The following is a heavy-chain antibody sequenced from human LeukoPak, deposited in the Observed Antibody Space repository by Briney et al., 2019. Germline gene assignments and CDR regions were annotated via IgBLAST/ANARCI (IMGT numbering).Heavy chain of an antibody. CDR3: AKVTRPPTSAWPDAFDI. V-gene: IGHV3-30*02. J-gene: IGHJ3*02. Sequence: GGSLRLSCAASRFTFSSYGMHWVRQAPGKGLEWVAFIRYDGSNKYYADSVKGRFTISRDNSKNTLYLQMNSLRAEDTAVYYCAKVTRPPTSAWPDAFDIWGQGTMVTISS. CDR2: IRYDGSNK. CDR1: RFTFSSYG. D-gene: IGHD5-12*01.